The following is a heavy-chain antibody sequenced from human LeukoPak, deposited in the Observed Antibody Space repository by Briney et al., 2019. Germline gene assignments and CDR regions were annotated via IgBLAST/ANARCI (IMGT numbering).Heavy chain of an antibody. D-gene: IGHD5-24*01. CDR2: ISYDGSNK. CDR1: GFTFSSYA. J-gene: IGHJ3*02. Sequence: PGGSLRLSCAASGFTFSSYAMHWVRQAPGKGLEWVAVISYDGSNKYYADSVKGRFTISRDNSKNTLYLQMNSLRAEDTAVYYCARGSRRDGYAFDIWGQGTMVTVSS. V-gene: IGHV3-30-3*01. CDR3: ARGSRRDGYAFDI.